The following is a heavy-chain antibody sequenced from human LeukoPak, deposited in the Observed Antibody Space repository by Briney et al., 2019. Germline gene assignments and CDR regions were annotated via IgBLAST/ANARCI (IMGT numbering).Heavy chain of an antibody. CDR1: GFTVSSNY. V-gene: IGHV3-53*01. CDR3: ARDQYYYDSSGYDY. J-gene: IGHJ4*02. Sequence: GGSLRLSCAASGFTVSSNYMSWVRQAPGKGLEWVSVIYSGGSTYYADSVKGRFTISRDNAKNSLYLQMNSLRAEDTAVYYCARDQYYYDSSGYDYWGQGTLVTVSS. D-gene: IGHD3-22*01. CDR2: IYSGGST.